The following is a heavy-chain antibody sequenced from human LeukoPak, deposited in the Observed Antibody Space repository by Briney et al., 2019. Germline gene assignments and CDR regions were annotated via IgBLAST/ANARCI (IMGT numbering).Heavy chain of an antibody. CDR2: IYYSGST. J-gene: IGHJ4*02. Sequence: SETLSLTCTVSGGSISSSSYYWGWIRQPPGKGLEWIGSIYYSGSTYYNPSLKSRVTIPVDTSKNQFSLKLSSVTAADTAVYYCARLHPCYFDYWGQGTLVTVSS. CDR3: ARLHPCYFDY. CDR1: GGSISSSSYY. V-gene: IGHV4-39*01.